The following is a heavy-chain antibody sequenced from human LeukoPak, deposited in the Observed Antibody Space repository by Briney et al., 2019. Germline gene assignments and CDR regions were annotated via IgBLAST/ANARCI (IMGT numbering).Heavy chain of an antibody. Sequence: PSETLSLTCTVSGGSINSNYWSWLRPPPGKGLEWIGYIYYSGSTNYNPSLKSRVTISVDTSKNQFSLKLSSVTAADTAVYYCARGVSSPKLRQYYYYGMDGWGQGTTVTVSS. V-gene: IGHV4-59*01. CDR1: GGSINSNY. CDR3: ARGVSSPKLRQYYYYGMDG. D-gene: IGHD2-15*01. CDR2: IYYSGST. J-gene: IGHJ6*02.